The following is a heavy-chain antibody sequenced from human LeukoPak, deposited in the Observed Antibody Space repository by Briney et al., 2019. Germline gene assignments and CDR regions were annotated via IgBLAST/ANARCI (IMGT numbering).Heavy chain of an antibody. V-gene: IGHV1-24*01. D-gene: IGHD2-8*01. CDR3: ATDPDVNCTNGVCYRTDAFDI. J-gene: IGHJ3*02. Sequence: VASVKVSCKVSGYTLTELSMHWVRQAPGKGLEWMGGFDPEDGETIYAQKFQGRVTMTEDTSTDTAYMELSSLRSEDTAVYYCATDPDVNCTNGVCYRTDAFDIWGQGTMVTVSS. CDR2: FDPEDGET. CDR1: GYTLTELS.